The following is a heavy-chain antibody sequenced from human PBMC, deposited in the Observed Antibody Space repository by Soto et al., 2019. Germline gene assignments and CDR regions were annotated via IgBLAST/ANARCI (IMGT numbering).Heavy chain of an antibody. CDR2: IYYSGST. V-gene: IGHV4-31*03. CDR1: GGSISSGGYY. D-gene: IGHD6-13*01. CDR3: ARVLSHSSWSGDWFDP. Sequence: QVQLQESGPGLVKPSQTLSLTCTVSGGSISSGGYYWSWIRQHPGKGLEWIGYIYYSGSTYYNPSLKSRVTISVDTSKNQFSLKLSSVPAADTAVYYCARVLSHSSWSGDWFDPWGQGTLVTVSS. J-gene: IGHJ5*02.